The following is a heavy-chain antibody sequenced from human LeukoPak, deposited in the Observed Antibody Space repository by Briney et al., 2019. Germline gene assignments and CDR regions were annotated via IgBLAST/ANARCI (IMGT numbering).Heavy chain of an antibody. CDR1: GGSISSYH. D-gene: IGHD6-13*01. CDR2: MYYSGST. CDR3: ARVDSSSWYSVDY. V-gene: IGHV4-59*01. J-gene: IGHJ4*02. Sequence: SETLSLTCTVSGGSISSYHWSWLRQPPGKGLEWIGYMYYSGSTNYNPSLKSRVTISVDTSKNQFSLNLTSVTAADTVMYYCARVDSSSWYSVDYWGQGTLVTVSS.